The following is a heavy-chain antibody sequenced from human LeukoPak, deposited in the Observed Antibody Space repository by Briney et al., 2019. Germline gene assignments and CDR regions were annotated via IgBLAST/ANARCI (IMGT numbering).Heavy chain of an antibody. Sequence: ASVKVSCKASGGTFSSYAISWVRQAPGQGLEWMGWISAYNGNTNYAQKLQGRVTMTTDTSTSTAYMELSSLRSDDTAVYYCAREHYYDSSGDAFDIWGQGTMVTVSS. CDR3: AREHYYDSSGDAFDI. V-gene: IGHV1-18*01. D-gene: IGHD3-22*01. CDR2: ISAYNGNT. CDR1: GGTFSSYA. J-gene: IGHJ3*02.